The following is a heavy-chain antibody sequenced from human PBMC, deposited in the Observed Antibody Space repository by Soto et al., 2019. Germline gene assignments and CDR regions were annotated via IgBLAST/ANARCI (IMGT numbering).Heavy chain of an antibody. CDR3: ARGYDDRYYYYGMDV. J-gene: IGHJ6*02. V-gene: IGHV1-3*01. CDR1: GYIFTSYV. Sequence: GASVKVSCKASGYIFTSYVMHWVRQAPGQRLEWMGWINAGNGNTKYSPKYQGRVTITRDTSASAAHMDLSSLRSEDTAVYYCARGYDDRYYYYGMDVWGQGTTVTVSS. CDR2: INAGNGNT. D-gene: IGHD5-12*01.